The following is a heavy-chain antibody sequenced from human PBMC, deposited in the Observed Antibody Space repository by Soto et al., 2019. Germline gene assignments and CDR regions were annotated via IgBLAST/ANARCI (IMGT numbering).Heavy chain of an antibody. CDR2: IWYDGSNK. D-gene: IGHD6-13*01. Sequence: GGSLRLSCAASGFTFSSYGMHWVRQAPGKGLEWVAVIWYDGSNKYYADSVKGRFTISRDNSKNTLYLQMNSLRAEDTAVYYCAREYPPPAAAGYYYYYGMDVWGQGTTVTVSS. V-gene: IGHV3-33*01. J-gene: IGHJ6*02. CDR3: AREYPPPAAAGYYYYYGMDV. CDR1: GFTFSSYG.